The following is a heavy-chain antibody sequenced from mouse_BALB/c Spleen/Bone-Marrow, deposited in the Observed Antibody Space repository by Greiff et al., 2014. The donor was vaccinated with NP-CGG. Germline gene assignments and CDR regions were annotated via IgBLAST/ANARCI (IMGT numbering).Heavy chain of an antibody. CDR1: GFIFSSLG. CDR2: ISSGSSTI. V-gene: IGHV5-17*02. CDR3: ARGRPIYYGNLYAMDY. J-gene: IGHJ4*01. D-gene: IGHD2-1*01. Sequence: EVKLVESGGGLVQPGGSRKLSCAASGFIFSSLGMHWVRQAPEKGLEWVAYISSGSSTIYYADTVKGRFTISRDNPKNTLFLQMTSLRSEDTAMYYCARGRPIYYGNLYAMDYWGQGTSVTVSS.